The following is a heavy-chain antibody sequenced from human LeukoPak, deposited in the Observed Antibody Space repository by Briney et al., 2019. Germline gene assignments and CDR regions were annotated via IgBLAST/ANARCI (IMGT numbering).Heavy chain of an antibody. CDR3: ARRPGTAGGHCLDL. V-gene: IGHV4-39*01. CDR2: IYYSGST. J-gene: IGHJ5*02. Sequence: SETLSLTCTVSGGSISSSTHYWGWIRQPPGKGLEWIGSIYYSGSTHYNPSLKSRVTLSVDTSKNQFSLKLSSVTAADTAVYYCARRPGTAGGHCLDLWGQGTVVTVPS. D-gene: IGHD1-7*01. CDR1: GGSISSSTHY.